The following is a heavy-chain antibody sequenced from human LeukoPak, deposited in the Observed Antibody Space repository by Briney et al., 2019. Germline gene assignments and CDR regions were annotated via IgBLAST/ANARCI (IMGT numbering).Heavy chain of an antibody. D-gene: IGHD6-6*01. J-gene: IGHJ6*03. CDR2: IYTSGTT. V-gene: IGHV4-61*02. CDR1: GGSVRRGNYY. CDR3: ARWSGSVTARNYYYYMDV. Sequence: SETLSLTCTVSGGSVRRGNYYWTWIRQPAGSGLGWIGRIYTSGTTDYNPSLRTRVTISVDASRNQFSLNLSSVAAADTAVYYCARWSGSVTARNYYYYMDVWGEGTTVTVSS.